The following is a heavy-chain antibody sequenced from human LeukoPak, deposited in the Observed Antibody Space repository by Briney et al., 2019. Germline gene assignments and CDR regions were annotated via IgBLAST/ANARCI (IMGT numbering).Heavy chain of an antibody. V-gene: IGHV3-21*01. D-gene: IGHD6-13*01. J-gene: IGHJ4*02. CDR1: GFTFSSYS. CDR2: ISSSNNYI. CDR3: ARVFSSSWTTYFDY. Sequence: PGGSLRLSCAASGFTFSSYSMNWVRQAPGKGLEWVSSISSSNNYIYYADSVKGRFTISRDNAKNSLYLRMNSLRAEDTAVYYCARVFSSSWTTYFDYWGQGTLVTVSS.